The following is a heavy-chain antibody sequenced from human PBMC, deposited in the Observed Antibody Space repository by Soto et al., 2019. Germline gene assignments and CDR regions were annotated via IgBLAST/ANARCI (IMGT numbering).Heavy chain of an antibody. CDR3: VRDRYFDWLLRNPSDDAFDI. D-gene: IGHD3-9*01. CDR2: ISAYNGNT. Sequence: ASVKVSCKASGYTFTSYGISWVRQAPGQGLEWMGWISAYNGNTNYAQKLQGRVTMTTDTSTSTAYMELRSLRSDDTAVYYCVRDRYFDWLLRNPSDDAFDIWGQGTMVTGSS. CDR1: GYTFTSYG. V-gene: IGHV1-18*04. J-gene: IGHJ3*02.